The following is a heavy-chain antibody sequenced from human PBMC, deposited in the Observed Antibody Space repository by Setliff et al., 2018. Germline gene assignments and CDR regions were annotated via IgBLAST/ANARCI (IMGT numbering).Heavy chain of an antibody. V-gene: IGHV5-51*01. CDR3: ARRAVTAEYFQH. CDR1: GRSFTSFW. CDR2: IFPTDSDT. J-gene: IGHJ1*01. D-gene: IGHD4-17*01. Sequence: PGESLKISCKGSGRSFTSFWIGWVRQMPGKGLEWMGIIFPTDSDTRYSPSFRGQVTISADKSISTAYLQLSSLKASDTAIDYCARRAVTAEYFQHWGHGTLVTVSS.